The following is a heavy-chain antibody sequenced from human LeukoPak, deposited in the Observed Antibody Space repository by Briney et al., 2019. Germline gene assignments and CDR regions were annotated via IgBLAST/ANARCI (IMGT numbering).Heavy chain of an antibody. V-gene: IGHV4-4*07. CDR1: GGSISSYY. D-gene: IGHD2-21*02. Sequence: SETLSLTCTVSGGSISSYYWSWIRQPPGKGLEWIGRIHISGSTKYNPSLKSRVTISVDKSKNQFSLKLSSVTAADTAVYYCARLYCDGDSSQYKWFDPWGQRTLVIVSS. CDR3: ARLYCDGDSSQYKWFDP. J-gene: IGHJ5*02. CDR2: IHISGST.